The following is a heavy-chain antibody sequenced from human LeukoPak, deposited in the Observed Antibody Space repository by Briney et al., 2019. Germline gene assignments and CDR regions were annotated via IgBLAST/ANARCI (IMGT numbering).Heavy chain of an antibody. CDR3: ARDGIYSTSFDAYDI. D-gene: IGHD6-6*01. CDR2: VSPKSGGT. CDR1: GYTFTAYY. J-gene: IGHJ3*02. Sequence: ASVKVSCTASGYTFTAYYLHWVRQAPGQGLEWMGWVSPKSGGTSYAQKFQGRVTMTRDTSITTAYMELSSLTSDDTAMYYCARDGIYSTSFDAYDIWGQGTMVTVSS. V-gene: IGHV1-2*02.